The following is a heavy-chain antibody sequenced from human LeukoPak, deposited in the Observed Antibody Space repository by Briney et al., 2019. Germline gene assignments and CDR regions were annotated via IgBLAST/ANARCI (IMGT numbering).Heavy chain of an antibody. J-gene: IGHJ4*02. D-gene: IGHD5-18*01. CDR1: GFTFSSYS. CDR2: ISSSSSYI. Sequence: PGGSLRLSCAASGFTFSSYSMNWVRQAPGKGLEWVSSISSSSSYIYYADSVKGRFTISRDNSKNTLYLQMNSLRAEDTAVYYCAKGSEIQLWLFHWGQGTLVTVSS. CDR3: AKGSEIQLWLFH. V-gene: IGHV3-21*04.